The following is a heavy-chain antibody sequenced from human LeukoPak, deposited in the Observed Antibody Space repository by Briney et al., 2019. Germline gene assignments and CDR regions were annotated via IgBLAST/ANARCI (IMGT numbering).Heavy chain of an antibody. J-gene: IGHJ5*01. CDR2: ISASGGNT. Sequence: PGGSPRLSCAASGFNFYNYAMSWVRQAPGKGLEWVSGISASGGNTYYSDSVKGRFTISRDNSKNTLYLQMNSLRAEDTAVFHRAKSSLLEWLSRQSWFDSWGQGTLVTVSS. CDR3: AKSSLLEWLSRQSWFDS. D-gene: IGHD3-3*01. CDR1: GFNFYNYA. V-gene: IGHV3-23*01.